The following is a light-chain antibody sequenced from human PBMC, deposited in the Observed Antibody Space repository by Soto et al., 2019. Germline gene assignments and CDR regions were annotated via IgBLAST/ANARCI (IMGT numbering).Light chain of an antibody. CDR1: QSVSSD. CDR2: DAS. CDR3: QQRSNWPPIT. Sequence: DIVLTQSPSTLSSSLGDRATLSCRASQSVSSDLAWYQQKPGQAPKLLIYDASNRATGIPARFSGSGSGTDFTLTISSLEAEDFAVYYCQQRSNWPPITFGQGTRLEIK. J-gene: IGKJ5*01. V-gene: IGKV3-11*01.